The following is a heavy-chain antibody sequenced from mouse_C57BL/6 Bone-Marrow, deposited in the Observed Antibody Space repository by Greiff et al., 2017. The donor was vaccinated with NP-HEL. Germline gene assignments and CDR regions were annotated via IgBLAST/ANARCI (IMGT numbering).Heavy chain of an antibody. Sequence: VKLQQPGAELVRPGSSVKLSCKASGYTFTSYWMHWVKQRPIQGLEWIGNIDPSDSETHYNQKFKDKATLTVDKSSSTAYMQLSSLTSEDSAVYYCARGGYSSRTGLAYWGQGTLVTVSA. V-gene: IGHV1-52*01. CDR1: GYTFTSYW. CDR2: IDPSDSET. CDR3: ARGGYSSRTGLAY. J-gene: IGHJ3*01. D-gene: IGHD1-1*01.